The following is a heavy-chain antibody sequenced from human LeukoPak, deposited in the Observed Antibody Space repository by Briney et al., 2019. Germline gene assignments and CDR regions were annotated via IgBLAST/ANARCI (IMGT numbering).Heavy chain of an antibody. CDR3: ARQPIVQRTYAFDI. J-gene: IGHJ3*02. D-gene: IGHD3-16*02. CDR1: GASISSYC. CDR2: IYYDGST. V-gene: IGHV4-59*08. Sequence: PSETLSLTCTVSGASISSYCWSWLRQPPGKGLEWIGYIYYDGSTNYNPSLKSRVTISVDTSKNQFSLKLNSVTAADTAVYYCARQPIVQRTYAFDIWEEGPMVTVSS.